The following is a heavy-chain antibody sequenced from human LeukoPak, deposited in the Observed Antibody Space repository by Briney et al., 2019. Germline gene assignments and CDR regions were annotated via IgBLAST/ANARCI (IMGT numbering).Heavy chain of an antibody. D-gene: IGHD3-22*01. Sequence: SETLSLTCTVSGGSISSGDYYWSWIRQPPGKDLEWIAYMYYSGSTYYNPSLKSRVTMSADTSKNQLSLELSSVTAADTAVYYCARPYYYDSRIDPWGQGILVTVSS. CDR1: GGSISSGDYY. CDR2: MYYSGST. V-gene: IGHV4-30-4*01. CDR3: ARPYYYDSRIDP. J-gene: IGHJ5*02.